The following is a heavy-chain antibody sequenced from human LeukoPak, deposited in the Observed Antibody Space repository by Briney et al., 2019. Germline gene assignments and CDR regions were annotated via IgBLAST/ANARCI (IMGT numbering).Heavy chain of an antibody. Sequence: ASVKVSCKASVGTFSSYTISWVRQAPGQGLEWMGRIIPMLGIANYAQKFQGRVTITADKSTSTAYMELSSLRSEDTAVYYCAIGGLMDCSSTSCYRNWFDPWGQGTLVTVSS. D-gene: IGHD2-2*01. CDR3: AIGGLMDCSSTSCYRNWFDP. CDR1: VGTFSSYT. J-gene: IGHJ5*02. CDR2: IIPMLGIA. V-gene: IGHV1-69*02.